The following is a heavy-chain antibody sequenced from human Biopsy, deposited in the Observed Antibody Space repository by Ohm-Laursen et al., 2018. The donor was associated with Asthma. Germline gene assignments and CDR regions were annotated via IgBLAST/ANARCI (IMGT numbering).Heavy chain of an antibody. CDR2: ISSRGSNI. CDR1: GFTFRDYY. V-gene: IGHV3-11*01. D-gene: IGHD6-13*01. CDR3: ARGYSTSWYFSY. Sequence: GSLRLSCAASGFTFRDYYMTWIRQAPGKGLEWVAYISSRGSNIFYADSVKGRFTISRDNAKKSLFLEMNSLTVEDTAVYFCARGYSTSWYFSYWGQGTLVTVSS. J-gene: IGHJ4*02.